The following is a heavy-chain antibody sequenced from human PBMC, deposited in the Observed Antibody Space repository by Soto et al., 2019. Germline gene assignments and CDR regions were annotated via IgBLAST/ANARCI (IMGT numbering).Heavy chain of an antibody. D-gene: IGHD1-1*01. Sequence: VESLKISCNASGYSFTSYWIAWVRQMPWKGLEWMGIIYPRDSDIRYSPSFQGQVTISVDKSISTAYLQWSSLKASDTAIYYCATTSPQGNFYYGLDVWGQGTTVTVSS. J-gene: IGHJ6*02. CDR2: IYPRDSDI. CDR1: GYSFTSYW. V-gene: IGHV5-51*01. CDR3: ATTSPQGNFYYGLDV.